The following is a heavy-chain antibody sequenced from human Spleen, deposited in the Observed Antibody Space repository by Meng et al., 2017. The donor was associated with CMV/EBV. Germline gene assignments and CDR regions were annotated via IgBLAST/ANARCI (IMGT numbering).Heavy chain of an antibody. CDR2: IKSKTDGGTT. D-gene: IGHD2-2*01. CDR3: TIYYCSSTSCYSQ. Sequence: GESLKISCAASGFTFTNAWMSWVRQAPGKGLEWVGRIKSKTDGGTTDYAASVKGRFTISRDDSKNTLYLQMGSLKTEDTAVYYCTIYYCSSTSCYSQWGQGTLVTVSS. CDR1: GFTFTNAW. J-gene: IGHJ4*02. V-gene: IGHV3-15*01.